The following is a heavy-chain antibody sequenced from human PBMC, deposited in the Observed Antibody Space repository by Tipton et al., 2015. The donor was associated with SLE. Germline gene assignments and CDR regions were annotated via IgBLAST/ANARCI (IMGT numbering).Heavy chain of an antibody. CDR1: GFTFSSYA. Sequence: SLRLSCAASGFTFSSYAMSWVRQAPGKGLEWVSVIYSGGSSTYYADSVKGRFTISRDNSKNTLYPQMNSLRAEDTAVYYCAKGVSPSWYFDLWGRGTLVTVSS. CDR3: AKGVSPSWYFDL. CDR2: IYSGGSST. J-gene: IGHJ2*01. V-gene: IGHV3-23*03.